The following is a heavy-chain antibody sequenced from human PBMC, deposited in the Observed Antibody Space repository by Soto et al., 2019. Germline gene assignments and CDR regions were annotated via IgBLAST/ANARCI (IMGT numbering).Heavy chain of an antibody. CDR1: GGSISRGGYY. Sequence: QVQLQESGPGLVKPSQTLSLTCTVSGGSISRGGYYWSWIRQHPGKGLEWIGYVYYTGTTYSSPSLKNRVSISLDTSKNQFSLKLTSVTAADSAVYYCARGLGKWLHFRFDPWGQGTLVTVSS. CDR2: VYYTGTT. J-gene: IGHJ5*02. D-gene: IGHD6-19*01. V-gene: IGHV4-31*03. CDR3: ARGLGKWLHFRFDP.